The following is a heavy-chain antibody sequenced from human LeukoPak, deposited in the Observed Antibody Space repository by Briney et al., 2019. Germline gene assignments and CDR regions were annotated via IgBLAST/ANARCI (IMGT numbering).Heavy chain of an antibody. V-gene: IGHV4-4*07. CDR2: IYTSGST. Sequence: PSETLSLTCTVSGGSISSYYWSWIRQPAGKGLEWIARIYTSGSTNYNPDLKSRVTMSLDTSKNQFSLQLSYLPAPAPAVYSCARDVGYYPLNWFDPWGQGTLVTVSS. J-gene: IGHJ5*02. CDR3: ARDVGYYPLNWFDP. CDR1: GGSISSYY. D-gene: IGHD3-22*01.